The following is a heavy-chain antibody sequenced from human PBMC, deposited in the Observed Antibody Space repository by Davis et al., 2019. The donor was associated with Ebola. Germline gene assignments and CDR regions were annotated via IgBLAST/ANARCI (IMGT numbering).Heavy chain of an antibody. Sequence: PGGSLRLSCAASRFMFSSSAMSWVRQAPGKGLEWVSAIRRSDDTTYYAKSVRGRFTFSRDNSKNILYLEMKSLRAEDTAVYYCAKGGGRSGWYFDIWGRGTLVTVSS. D-gene: IGHD6-19*01. CDR3: AKGGGRSGWYFDI. CDR1: RFMFSSSA. V-gene: IGHV3-23*01. CDR2: IRRSDDTT. J-gene: IGHJ2*01.